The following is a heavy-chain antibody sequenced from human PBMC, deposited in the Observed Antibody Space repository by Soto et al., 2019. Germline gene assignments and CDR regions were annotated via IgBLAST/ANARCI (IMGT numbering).Heavy chain of an antibody. D-gene: IGHD3-3*01. V-gene: IGHV1-69*06. CDR1: GGTFSNYA. CDR3: ARDYDFWSGYYTGVYYYGMDV. Sequence: SVKVSCKASGGTFSNYAISWVRQAPGQGLEWMGGIIPIFGTANYAQKFQGRVTITADKSTSTAYMELSSLRSEDTAVYYCARDYDFWSGYYTGVYYYGMDVWGQGTTVTVSS. CDR2: IIPIFGTA. J-gene: IGHJ6*02.